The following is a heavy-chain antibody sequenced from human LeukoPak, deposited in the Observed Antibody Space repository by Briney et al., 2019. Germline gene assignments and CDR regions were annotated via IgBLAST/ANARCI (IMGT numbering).Heavy chain of an antibody. V-gene: IGHV3-23*01. CDR1: GFTFSDYT. J-gene: IGHJ4*02. D-gene: IGHD2-2*01. CDR2: ISANGGNT. Sequence: GGSLRLSCAASGFTFSDYTMYWVRQAPGKGLEWVSGISANGGNTYYTDSLKGRFTISRDNSKNTLFLQMNSLRAEDTAVYYCAKGTSYKLDYWGQGTLVTVSS. CDR3: AKGTSYKLDY.